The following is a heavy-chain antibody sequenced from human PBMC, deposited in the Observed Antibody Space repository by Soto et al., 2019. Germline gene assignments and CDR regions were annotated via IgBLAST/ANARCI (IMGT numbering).Heavy chain of an antibody. CDR2: INHGGTT. V-gene: IGHV4-34*01. Sequence: PSETLSLTCAFYGGSFSAYYWNWIRQPPGKGLEWIGEINHGGTTNYNASLKSRLTISVDTSKSQFSLKLSSVTAADTAVYYCARGGQLERGRYYYYYMDVWGRGTTVTVSS. J-gene: IGHJ6*03. D-gene: IGHD1-1*01. CDR3: ARGGQLERGRYYYYYMDV. CDR1: GGSFSAYY.